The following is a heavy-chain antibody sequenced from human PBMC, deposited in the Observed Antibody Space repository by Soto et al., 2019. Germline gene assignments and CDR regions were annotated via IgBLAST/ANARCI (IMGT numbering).Heavy chain of an antibody. V-gene: IGHV3-30*03. D-gene: IGHD1-7*01. CDR2: IAYDGNDK. CDR1: GYSFGSYA. J-gene: IGHJ6*02. CDR3: ARDVGNYVPYYYGMDV. Sequence: GGSLRLSCAASGYSFGSYAMSWVRQAPGKGPEWVAVIAYDGNDKYYADSVKGRFTISRDNSKNALYLQMNTLRPEDTSTYYCARDVGNYVPYYYGMDVWGQGTTVTVSS.